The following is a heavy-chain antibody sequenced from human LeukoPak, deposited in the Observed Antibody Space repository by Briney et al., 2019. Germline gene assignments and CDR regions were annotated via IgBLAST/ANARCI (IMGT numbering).Heavy chain of an antibody. CDR3: ARATHLPIFGVVTLDY. J-gene: IGHJ4*02. CDR2: FSPIFETV. Sequence: SVNVSYKASGGTFSSYAIIWVPQAPGQGLEWMGGFSPIFETVNDGEKFQRRIAIPADESTSTAYMELSSLRSEDTAVYNCARATHLPIFGVVTLDYRGQGTLVTVSS. D-gene: IGHD3-3*01. CDR1: GGTFSSYA. V-gene: IGHV1-69*13.